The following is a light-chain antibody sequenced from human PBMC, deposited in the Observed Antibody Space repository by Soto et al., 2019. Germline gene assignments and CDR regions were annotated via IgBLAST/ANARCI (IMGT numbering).Light chain of an antibody. V-gene: IGKV1-27*01. Sequence: DIQMTQSPSSLSVSEGDRVTITCRASQGIDNRLAWYQQKPGKAPKLLIYAASTLQAGVVSRFRGSGSGTDFTLTISSLQAEDVATYYCQKYNSAPFTFGQGTRLEIK. J-gene: IGKJ5*01. CDR3: QKYNSAPFT. CDR1: QGIDNR. CDR2: AAS.